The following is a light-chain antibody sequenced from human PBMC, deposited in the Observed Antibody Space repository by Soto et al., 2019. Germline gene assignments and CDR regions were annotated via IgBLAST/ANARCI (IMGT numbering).Light chain of an antibody. CDR2: DAS. Sequence: IHMTHSPSTLSATSGDIVTITCRAIQSISAWLAWYQQKPGKAPNLLIYDASNLESGVPSRFSGSGSGTEFTLTISNLQPDDFATYYCQQYENYWTFGQGTKV. CDR1: QSISAW. J-gene: IGKJ1*01. CDR3: QQYENYWT. V-gene: IGKV1-5*01.